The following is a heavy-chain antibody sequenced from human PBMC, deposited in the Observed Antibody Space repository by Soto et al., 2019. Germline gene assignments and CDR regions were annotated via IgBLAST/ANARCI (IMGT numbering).Heavy chain of an antibody. Sequence: GASVKVSCKASGGTFSSYAISWVRQAPGQGLEWMGGIIPIFGTANYAQKFQGRVSITADESTSTAYMELSSLRSEDTAVYYCARGYCSGGSCRDKYWYFDLWGRGTLVTVSS. CDR1: GGTFSSYA. CDR3: ARGYCSGGSCRDKYWYFDL. J-gene: IGHJ2*01. CDR2: IIPIFGTA. D-gene: IGHD2-15*01. V-gene: IGHV1-69*13.